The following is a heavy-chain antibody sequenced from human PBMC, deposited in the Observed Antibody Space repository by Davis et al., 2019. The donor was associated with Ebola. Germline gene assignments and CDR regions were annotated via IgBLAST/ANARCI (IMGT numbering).Heavy chain of an antibody. J-gene: IGHJ3*02. CDR2: IDWDGDK. Sequence: SGPTLVKPTQTLTLTCTFSGFSLSTTGMCVGWIRQAPGKALEWLALIDWDGDKYYSTSLKTRLTISKDTSKNQVVLTMTNMDPVDTATYYCARIPGGENAFDIWGQGTMVTVSS. D-gene: IGHD3-16*01. V-gene: IGHV2-70*01. CDR3: ARIPGGENAFDI. CDR1: GFSLSTTGMC.